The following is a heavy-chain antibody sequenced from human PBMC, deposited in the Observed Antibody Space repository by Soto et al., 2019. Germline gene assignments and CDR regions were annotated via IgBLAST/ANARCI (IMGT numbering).Heavy chain of an antibody. CDR2: IWYDGSNK. Sequence: PGGSLRLSCAASGFTFSSYGMHWVRQAPGKGLEWVAVIWYDGSNKYYADSVKGRFTISRDNSKNTLYLQMNSLRAEDTAVYYCARDRERYFDWLPTYYYYGMDVWGQGTTVTVSS. CDR3: ARDRERYFDWLPTYYYYGMDV. V-gene: IGHV3-33*01. CDR1: GFTFSSYG. D-gene: IGHD3-9*01. J-gene: IGHJ6*02.